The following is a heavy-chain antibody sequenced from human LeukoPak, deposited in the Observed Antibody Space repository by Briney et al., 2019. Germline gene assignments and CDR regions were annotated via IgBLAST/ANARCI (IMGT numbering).Heavy chain of an antibody. J-gene: IGHJ4*02. D-gene: IGHD2-15*01. V-gene: IGHV3-21*01. CDR3: ARKVVAAQDY. Sequence: GGSLRLSCAASGFTFSNYSMNWVRQAPGKGLEWVSSITGSTSRIYYYADSVRGRFTISRDNAKSALYLQMNSLRAEDTAVYYCARKVVAAQDYWGQGTLVTVSS. CDR2: ITGSTSRI. CDR1: GFTFSNYS.